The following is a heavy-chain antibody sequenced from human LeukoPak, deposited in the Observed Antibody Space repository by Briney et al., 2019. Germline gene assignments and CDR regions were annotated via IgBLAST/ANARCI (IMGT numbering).Heavy chain of an antibody. Sequence: GGSLRLSCAASGFTFSSYAMSWVRQAPGKGLEWVLAISGSGGSTYYADSVKGRFTISRDNSKNTLYLQMNSLRAEDTAVYYCAKHPYSSGWYLGYWGQGTLVTVSS. CDR2: ISGSGGST. CDR3: AKHPYSSGWYLGY. D-gene: IGHD6-19*01. J-gene: IGHJ4*02. V-gene: IGHV3-23*01. CDR1: GFTFSSYA.